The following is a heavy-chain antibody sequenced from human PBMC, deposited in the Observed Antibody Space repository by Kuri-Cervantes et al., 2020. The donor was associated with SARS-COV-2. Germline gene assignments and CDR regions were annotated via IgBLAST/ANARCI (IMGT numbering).Heavy chain of an antibody. CDR2: INPSSGST. Sequence: ASVKVSCKASGYTFTSYYMHWVRQAPGQGLEWMGIINPSSGSTSYAQKFQGRVTMTRDTSTSTVYMELSSLRSEDTAVYYCARDVFPAYYYDSSGPTPGMWWGQGTLVTVSS. J-gene: IGHJ4*02. CDR3: ARDVFPAYYYDSSGPTPGMW. V-gene: IGHV1-46*01. D-gene: IGHD3-22*01. CDR1: GYTFTSYY.